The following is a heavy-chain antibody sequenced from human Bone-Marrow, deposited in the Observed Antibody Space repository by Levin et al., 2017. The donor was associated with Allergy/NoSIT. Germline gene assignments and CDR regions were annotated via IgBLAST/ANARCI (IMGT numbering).Heavy chain of an antibody. V-gene: IGHV3-66*01. Sequence: PKASVKVSCAASEFIVSSNYMSWVRQAPGKGLDWVSVIYSGGSAYYAESVKGRFTISRDNSKNTLYLQMNSLRAEDTAVYYCVARSNGMDVWGQGTTVTVSS. J-gene: IGHJ6*02. CDR2: IYSGGSA. CDR3: VARSNGMDV. CDR1: EFIVSSNY. D-gene: IGHD5-12*01.